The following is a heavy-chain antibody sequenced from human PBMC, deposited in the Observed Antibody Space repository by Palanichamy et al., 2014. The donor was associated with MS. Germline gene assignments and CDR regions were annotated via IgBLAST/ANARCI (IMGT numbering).Heavy chain of an antibody. CDR3: VRSGYYYDSGGEYYYGMDV. Sequence: QVQLVQSGGEAKKTGASVKVSCKASGYTFNIYGISWVRQAPGQGLEWMGWISAYNGNTNYARKLQGRVTMTTDTSTSTAYMELGSLTSDDTAVFYCVRSGYYYDSGGEYYYGMDVWGQGTTVTVSS. CDR1: GYTFNIYG. J-gene: IGHJ6*02. CDR2: ISAYNGNT. D-gene: IGHD3-10*01. V-gene: IGHV1-18*01.